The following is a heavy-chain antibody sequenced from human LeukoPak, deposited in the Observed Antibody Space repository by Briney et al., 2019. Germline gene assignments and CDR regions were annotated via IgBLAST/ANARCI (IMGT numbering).Heavy chain of an antibody. D-gene: IGHD6-19*01. CDR3: ARRARTIAVAGSRAHEYWYFDL. Sequence: PSETLSLTCAVYGGSFSGYYWSWIRQPPGKGLEWIGEINHSGSTNYNPSLKSRVTISVDTSKNQFSLKLSSVTAADTAVYYCARRARTIAVAGSRAHEYWYFDLWGRGTLVTVSS. CDR1: GGSFSGYY. CDR2: INHSGST. V-gene: IGHV4-34*01. J-gene: IGHJ2*01.